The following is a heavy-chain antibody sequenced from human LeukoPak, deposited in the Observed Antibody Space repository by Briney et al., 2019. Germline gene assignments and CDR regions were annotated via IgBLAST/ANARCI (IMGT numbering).Heavy chain of an antibody. D-gene: IGHD3-3*01. CDR2: ISYDGSNK. CDR3: ASTDFWSGWDY. Sequence: GGSLRLSCAASGFTFSSYGMHWVRQAPGKGLEWVAVISYDGSNKYYADSVKGRFTISRDNSKNTLYLQMNSLRAEDTAVYYCASTDFWSGWDYWGQGILVTVSS. J-gene: IGHJ4*02. CDR1: GFTFSSYG. V-gene: IGHV3-30*03.